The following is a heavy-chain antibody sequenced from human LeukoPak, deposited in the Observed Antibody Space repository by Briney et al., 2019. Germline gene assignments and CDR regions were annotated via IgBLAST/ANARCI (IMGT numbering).Heavy chain of an antibody. Sequence: GASVKVSCKASGYTFTSYDINWVRQATGQGLEWMGWMNPNSGNTGYAQKFQGGVTMTRNTSISTAYMELSSLRSEDTAVYYCARGRGVDIVATIIGYWGQGTLVTVSS. CDR1: GYTFTSYD. D-gene: IGHD5-12*01. V-gene: IGHV1-8*01. CDR2: MNPNSGNT. J-gene: IGHJ4*02. CDR3: ARGRGVDIVATIIGY.